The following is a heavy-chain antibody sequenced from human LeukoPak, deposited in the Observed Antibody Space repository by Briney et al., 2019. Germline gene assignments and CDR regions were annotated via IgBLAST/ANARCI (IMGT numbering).Heavy chain of an antibody. D-gene: IGHD2-15*01. J-gene: IGHJ6*02. CDR1: GDSISSGRSY. CDR3: ARGLRYCSGGSCYSYYYYYYGMDV. CDR2: INHSGST. Sequence: SETLSLTCTVSGDSISSGRSYWGWIRQPPGKGLEWIGEINHSGSTNYNPSLKSRVTISVDTSKNQFSLKLSSVTAADTAVYYCARGLRYCSGGSCYSYYYYYYGMDVWGQGTTVTVSS. V-gene: IGHV4-39*07.